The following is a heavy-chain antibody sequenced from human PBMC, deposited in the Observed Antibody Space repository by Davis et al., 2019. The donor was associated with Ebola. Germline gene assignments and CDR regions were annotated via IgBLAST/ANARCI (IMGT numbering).Heavy chain of an antibody. J-gene: IGHJ4*02. CDR3: ARDRYDYGDY. Sequence: GESLKISCAASGFTFSSYAMHWVRQAPGKGLEWVAVISYDGSNKYYADSVKGRFTISRDNSKNTLYLQMNSLRAEDTAVYYCARDRYDYGDYWGQGTLVTVSS. D-gene: IGHD3-9*01. CDR2: ISYDGSNK. CDR1: GFTFSSYA. V-gene: IGHV3-30-3*01.